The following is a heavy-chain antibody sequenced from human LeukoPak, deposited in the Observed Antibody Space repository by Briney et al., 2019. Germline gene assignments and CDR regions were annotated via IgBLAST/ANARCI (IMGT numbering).Heavy chain of an antibody. J-gene: IGHJ5*02. V-gene: IGHV4-59*01. CDR3: ARLYGDYA. Sequence: SGTLSLTCTVSGGSISSYYWSWIRQPPGKGLEWIGYIYYSGSTNYNPSLKSRVTISVDTSKNQFSLKLSSVTAADTAVYYCARLYGDYAWGQGTLVTVSS. CDR1: GGSISSYY. D-gene: IGHD4-17*01. CDR2: IYYSGST.